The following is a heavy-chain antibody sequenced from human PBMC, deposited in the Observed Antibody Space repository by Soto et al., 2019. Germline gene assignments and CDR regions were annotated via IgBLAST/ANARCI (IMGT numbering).Heavy chain of an antibody. CDR1: GYTFTNYD. CDR3: VRLYSYGSGSWSH. Sequence: QVQLVQSGAEVKKPGASVKVSCKASGYTFTNYDINWVRQATGQGLEWMGWLNPNNGHTGYAQRFQGRVTMTRDTPISTAYIELTSLTSEDTAVYYCVRLYSYGSGSWSHWGQGTLITVSS. CDR2: LNPNNGHT. J-gene: IGHJ1*01. V-gene: IGHV1-8*01. D-gene: IGHD3-10*01.